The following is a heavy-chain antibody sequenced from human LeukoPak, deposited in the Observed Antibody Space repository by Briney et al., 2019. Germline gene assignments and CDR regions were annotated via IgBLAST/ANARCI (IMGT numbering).Heavy chain of an antibody. CDR3: ATYSSLNRREFQY. J-gene: IGHJ1*01. Sequence: GGSLRLSCAGSGFTFSDYWMTWVRQAPGKGLEWVANIQEDGSDKQYVDSVKGRFSISRDNAEHSLYLQMNSLRAEDTAVYYCATYSSLNRREFQYWGQGTLLTASS. CDR1: GFTFSDYW. CDR2: IQEDGSDK. D-gene: IGHD3-22*01. V-gene: IGHV3-7*01.